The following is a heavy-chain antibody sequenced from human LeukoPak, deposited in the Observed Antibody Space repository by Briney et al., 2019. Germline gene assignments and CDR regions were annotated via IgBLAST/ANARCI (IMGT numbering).Heavy chain of an antibody. CDR1: GGSFSGYY. CDR2: INHSGST. CDR3: SGLRYYYYGMDV. D-gene: IGHD3-16*01. V-gene: IGHV4-34*01. J-gene: IGHJ6*02. Sequence: PSETLSLTCAVYGGSFSGYYWSWIRQPPGKGLEWIGEINHSGSTNYNPSLKSRVTISVDTSKNQFSLKLSPVTAADTAVYYCSGLRYYYYGMDVWGQGTTVTVSS.